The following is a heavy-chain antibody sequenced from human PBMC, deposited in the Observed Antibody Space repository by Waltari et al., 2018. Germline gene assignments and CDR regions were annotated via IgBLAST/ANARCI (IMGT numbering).Heavy chain of an antibody. D-gene: IGHD6-6*01. CDR2: INHSGST. CDR3: RLEYSSSSGTRYYGMDV. CDR1: GGSFSGYY. J-gene: IGHJ6*02. Sequence: QVQLQQWGAGLLKPSETLSLTCAVYGGSFSGYYWSWIRQPPGKGLEWIGGINHSGSTNYNPSLKSRVTISVDTSKNQFSLKLSSVTAADTAVYYCRLEYSSSSGTRYYGMDVWGQGTTVTVSS. V-gene: IGHV4-34*01.